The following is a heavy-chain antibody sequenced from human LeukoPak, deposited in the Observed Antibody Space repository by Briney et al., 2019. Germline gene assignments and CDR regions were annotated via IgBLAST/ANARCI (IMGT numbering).Heavy chain of an antibody. Sequence: ASVKVSCKASGYTFTSYGISWVRQAPGQGLEWMGWISAYNGNTNYAQKLQGRVTMTTDTSTSTAYMGLRSLRSDDTAVYYCARDLTEFGYSYGPDYWGQGTLVTVSS. V-gene: IGHV1-18*01. D-gene: IGHD5-18*01. CDR3: ARDLTEFGYSYGPDY. CDR1: GYTFTSYG. CDR2: ISAYNGNT. J-gene: IGHJ4*02.